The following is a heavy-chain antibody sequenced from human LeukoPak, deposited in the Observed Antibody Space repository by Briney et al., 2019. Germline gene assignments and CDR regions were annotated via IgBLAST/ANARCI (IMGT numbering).Heavy chain of an antibody. Sequence: GGSLRLSCAASGFTFSNYWMSWVRQAPGKGLEWVANIKQDGSEKDCVDSVKGRFTISRDNAKNSLYLQMNSLRAEDTAVYYCGRGYGTYGYWGQGTLVTVSS. V-gene: IGHV3-7*04. CDR1: GFTFSNYW. CDR2: IKQDGSEK. D-gene: IGHD1-7*01. J-gene: IGHJ4*02. CDR3: GRGYGTYGY.